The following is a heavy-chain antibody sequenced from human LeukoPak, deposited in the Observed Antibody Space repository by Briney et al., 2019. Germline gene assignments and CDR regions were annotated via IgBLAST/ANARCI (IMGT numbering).Heavy chain of an antibody. Sequence: ASVKVSCKASGYTFTSYDINWVRQAPGQGLEWMGWMNPNNGDTGYAQKFQGRVTITRNTSISTAYMELSSLRSEDTAVYFCARDYYASGSYSPMDVWGKGTTVTVSS. CDR3: ARDYYASGSYSPMDV. J-gene: IGHJ6*03. D-gene: IGHD3-10*01. CDR2: MNPNNGDT. CDR1: GYTFTSYD. V-gene: IGHV1-8*03.